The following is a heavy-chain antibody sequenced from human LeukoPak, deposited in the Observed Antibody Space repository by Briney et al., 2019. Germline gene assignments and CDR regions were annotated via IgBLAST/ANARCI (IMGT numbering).Heavy chain of an antibody. D-gene: IGHD3-22*01. CDR3: ARDRYYYDSSGYRFDP. J-gene: IGHJ5*02. CDR1: GGSISSYY. Sequence: SETLSLTCTVSGGSISSYYWSWIRQPAGKGLEWIGRIYTSGSTNYNPSLTSRLTMSVDTSKNQFSLKLSSVTAADTAVYYCARDRYYYDSSGYRFDPWGQGTLVTVSS. CDR2: IYTSGST. V-gene: IGHV4-4*07.